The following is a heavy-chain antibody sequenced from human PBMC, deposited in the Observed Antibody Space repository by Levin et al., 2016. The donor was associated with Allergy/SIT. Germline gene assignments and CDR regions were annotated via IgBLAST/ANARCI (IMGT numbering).Heavy chain of an antibody. V-gene: IGHV1-46*01. CDR2: INPSGGST. CDR1: GYTFTSYY. Sequence: ASVKVSCKASGYTFTSYYMHWVRQAPGQGLEWMGIINPSGGSTSYAQKFQGRVTMTRDTSTSTAYMELSRLRSDDTAVYYCASGLGYCTNGVCLDYWGQGTLVTVSS. D-gene: IGHD2-8*01. CDR3: ASGLGYCTNGVCLDY. J-gene: IGHJ4*02.